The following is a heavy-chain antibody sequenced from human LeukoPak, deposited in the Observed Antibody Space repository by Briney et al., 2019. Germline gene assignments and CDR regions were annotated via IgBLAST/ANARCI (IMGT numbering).Heavy chain of an antibody. Sequence: PGGSLRLSCVASGFTFSSYSMNWVRQAPGRGLEWVSYIRSSGNTLYYADSVKGRFTISRDNARNSVYLQMNSLRVEDTARYYCVRDPNALDYWGQGTLGTVSS. CDR2: IRSSGNTL. V-gene: IGHV3-48*01. CDR3: VRDPNALDY. CDR1: GFTFSSYS. D-gene: IGHD2-2*01. J-gene: IGHJ4*02.